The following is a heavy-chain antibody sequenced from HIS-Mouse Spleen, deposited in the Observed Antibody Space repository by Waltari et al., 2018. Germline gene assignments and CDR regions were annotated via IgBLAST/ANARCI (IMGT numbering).Heavy chain of an antibody. CDR3: ARDRDWFDP. V-gene: IGHV4-39*07. J-gene: IGHJ5*02. CDR2: IYYSGST. CDR1: GGSISSSSYY. D-gene: IGHD3-10*01. Sequence: QLQLQESGPGLVKPSETLSLTCTVSGGSISSSSYYWGWIRQPPGKGLEWIGSIYYSGSTYSPPSLKSRVTISVDTSKNQFSLKLSSVTAADTAVYYCARDRDWFDPWGQGTLVTVSS.